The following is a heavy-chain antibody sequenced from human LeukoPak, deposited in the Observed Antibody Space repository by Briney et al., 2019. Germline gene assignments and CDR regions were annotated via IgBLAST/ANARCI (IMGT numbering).Heavy chain of an antibody. CDR1: GYSFTTYW. J-gene: IGHJ4*02. CDR2: IYPADSST. Sequence: GESLKISCKASGYSFTTYWIGWVRQAPGKGLEWMGIIYPADSSTEYSPSFQGQVTISVDKSVNTAYLQWSRLKASDTATYYCARLPDTAMADYWGQGTLVTVSS. V-gene: IGHV5-51*01. D-gene: IGHD5-18*01. CDR3: ARLPDTAMADY.